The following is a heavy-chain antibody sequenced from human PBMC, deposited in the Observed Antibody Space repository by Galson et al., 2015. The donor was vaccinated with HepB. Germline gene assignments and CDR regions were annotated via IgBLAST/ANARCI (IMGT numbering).Heavy chain of an antibody. J-gene: IGHJ5*02. D-gene: IGHD1-20*01. Sequence: ETLSLTCTVSGDSISSYYWSWIRQPPGKGLEWIGYIYHSGSTYYNPSLKSRVAISVDRSKNQFSLKLSSVTAADTAVYYCARGHNWNDVSGYGKDPWGQGTLVTVSS. CDR2: IYHSGST. CDR3: ARGHNWNDVSGYGKDP. V-gene: IGHV4-59*12. CDR1: GDSISSYY.